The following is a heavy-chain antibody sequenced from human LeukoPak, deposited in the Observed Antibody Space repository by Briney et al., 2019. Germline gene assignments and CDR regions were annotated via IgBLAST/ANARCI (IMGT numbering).Heavy chain of an antibody. Sequence: PGGSLRLSCAASGFTFSRYSMNWVRQAPGKGLEWVSYIGSSGFTIYYADSVTGRFTISRDNAKNSLYLQMNSLRAEDTAVYYYARHGNHYGSGSYPYYFDYWGQGTLVTVSS. V-gene: IGHV3-48*04. J-gene: IGHJ4*02. CDR2: IGSSGFTI. CDR1: GFTFSRYS. D-gene: IGHD3-10*01. CDR3: ARHGNHYGSGSYPYYFDY.